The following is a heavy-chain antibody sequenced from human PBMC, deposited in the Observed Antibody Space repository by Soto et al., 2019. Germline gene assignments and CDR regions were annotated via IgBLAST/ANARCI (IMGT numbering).Heavy chain of an antibody. CDR2: IYYSGST. Sequence: PSETLSLTCTVSGGSISSGGYYWSWIRQHPGKGLEWIGYIYYSGSTYYNPSLKSRVTISVDTSKNQFSLKLSSVTAADTAVYYCAGATFYCSGGSCSYFDYWGQGTLVTVSS. CDR3: AGATFYCSGGSCSYFDY. CDR1: GGSISSGGYY. D-gene: IGHD2-15*01. V-gene: IGHV4-31*03. J-gene: IGHJ4*02.